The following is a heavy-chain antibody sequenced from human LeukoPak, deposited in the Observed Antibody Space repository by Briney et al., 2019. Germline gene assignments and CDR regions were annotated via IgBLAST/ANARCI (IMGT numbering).Heavy chain of an antibody. CDR3: ARVGDIYGGTTSCSLDY. D-gene: IGHD2-2*01. V-gene: IGHV3-74*01. CDR1: GFTFSNYS. CDR2: INSDGSTT. J-gene: IGHJ4*02. Sequence: WGSLTLSCTASGFTFSNYSMNCVRQAPGKGLLWVSHINSDGSTTGYADPVKRRFTISRYNAKSTLYPQMNILRAENTAMYYCARVGDIYGGTTSCSLDYWGQGALVTVSS.